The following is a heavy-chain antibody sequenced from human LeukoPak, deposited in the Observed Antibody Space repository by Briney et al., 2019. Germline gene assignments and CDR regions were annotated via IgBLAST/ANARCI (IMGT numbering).Heavy chain of an antibody. CDR3: ARCVGLWSYEFDY. J-gene: IGHJ4*02. D-gene: IGHD5-18*01. CDR1: GFTFSSYE. Sequence: GGSLRLSCAASGFTFSSYEMNWVRQAPGKGLEWVSYISSSRSTIYYADSVKGRFTISRDNAKNSLYLQMNSLRAENTAVYYCARCVGLWSYEFDYWGQGTLVTVSS. CDR2: ISSSRSTI. V-gene: IGHV3-48*03.